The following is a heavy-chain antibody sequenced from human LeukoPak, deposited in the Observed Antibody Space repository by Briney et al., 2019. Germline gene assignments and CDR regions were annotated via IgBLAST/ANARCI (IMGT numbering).Heavy chain of an antibody. D-gene: IGHD3-22*01. Sequence: PSETLSLTCTVSGASISSYYWGWIRQPPGRGLEWIGYIYYSGSANHNPSLNSRVTMSVDTSNNLFSLKLTSVTAADTVVYYCARRLFYYDSSGSYIWYFDLWGRGTLVTVSS. V-gene: IGHV4-59*08. CDR3: ARRLFYYDSSGSYIWYFDL. CDR1: GASISSYY. CDR2: IYYSGSA. J-gene: IGHJ2*01.